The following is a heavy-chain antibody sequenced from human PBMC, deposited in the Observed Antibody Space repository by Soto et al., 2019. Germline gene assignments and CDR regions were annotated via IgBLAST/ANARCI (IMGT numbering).Heavy chain of an antibody. D-gene: IGHD2-21*02. CDR1: GFTVSSNY. V-gene: IGHV3-53*02. Sequence: EVQLVETGGGLIQPGGSLRLSCAASGFTVSSNYMSWVRQAPGKGLEWVSVIYSGGSTYYADSVKGRFTISRDNSKNTLYLQRNSLRAEDTAVYYCASPYCGGDCYSPHAFALWGQGTMVTVSS. CDR2: IYSGGST. CDR3: ASPYCGGDCYSPHAFAL. J-gene: IGHJ3*01.